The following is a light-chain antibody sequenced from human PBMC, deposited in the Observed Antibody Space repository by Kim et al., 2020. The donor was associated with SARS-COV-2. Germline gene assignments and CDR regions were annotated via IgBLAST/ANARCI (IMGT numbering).Light chain of an antibody. CDR3: CSYSRTYTVL. CDR2: DVS. J-gene: IGLJ2*01. V-gene: IGLV2-11*03. Sequence: FNRVSWYQQHPGKAPKLMIFDVSERPSGVPDRFSGSKSGHTASLSISGLQTEDEANYYCCSYSRTYTVLFGGGTQLTVL. CDR1: FNR.